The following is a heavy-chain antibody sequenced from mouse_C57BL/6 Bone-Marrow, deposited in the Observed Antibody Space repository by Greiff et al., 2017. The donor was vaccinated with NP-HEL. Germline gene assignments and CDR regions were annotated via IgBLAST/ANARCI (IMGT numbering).Heavy chain of an antibody. Sequence: QVQLQQSGAELARPGASVKLSCKASGYTFTSYGISWVKQRTGQGLEWIGEIYPRSGNTYYNEKFKGKATLTADKSSSTAYMVLRSLTSEDSAVYFCARGGNYGGTGFAYWGQGTLVTVSA. CDR1: GYTFTSYG. J-gene: IGHJ3*01. CDR3: ARGGNYGGTGFAY. CDR2: IYPRSGNT. V-gene: IGHV1-81*01. D-gene: IGHD2-1*01.